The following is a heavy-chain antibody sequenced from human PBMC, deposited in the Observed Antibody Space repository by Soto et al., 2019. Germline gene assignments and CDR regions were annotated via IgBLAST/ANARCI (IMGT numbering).Heavy chain of an antibody. Sequence: ASVKVSCTPSGYTFTTYDINWVRQATGPGLERKGWMNPNSGNTGYAQKFQGRVTMTRNTSISTAYMELSSLRSEDTAVYYCARTAPGDGDYGEYWGGPRKSTTMDVWGKGTTVTV. CDR1: GYTFTTYD. D-gene: IGHD4-17*01. V-gene: IGHV1-8*02. CDR3: ARTAPGDGDYGEYWGGPRKSTTMDV. CDR2: MNPNSGNT. J-gene: IGHJ6*03.